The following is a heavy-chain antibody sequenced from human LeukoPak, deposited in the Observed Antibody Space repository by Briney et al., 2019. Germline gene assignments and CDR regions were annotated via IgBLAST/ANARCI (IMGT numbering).Heavy chain of an antibody. CDR2: IYHAGNT. Sequence: SETLSLTCAVSGGSISSSNWWTWVRQPPGKGLEWIGEIYHAGNTNYNPSLKSRVTISVNKSKNQFSLKLTSVTAADTAVYYCATEAYYDSSGPHFGYWGQGTLVTVSS. J-gene: IGHJ4*02. CDR3: ATEAYYDSSGPHFGY. V-gene: IGHV4-4*02. D-gene: IGHD3-22*01. CDR1: GGSISSSNW.